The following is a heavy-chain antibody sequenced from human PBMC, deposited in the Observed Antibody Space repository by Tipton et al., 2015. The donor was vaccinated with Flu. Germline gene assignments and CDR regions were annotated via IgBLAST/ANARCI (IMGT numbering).Heavy chain of an antibody. CDR2: ISYDGSNK. CDR1: GFTFSSYS. D-gene: IGHD4-17*01. CDR3: ARDLDGDYYFDY. V-gene: IGHV3-30*05. Sequence: RSLRLSCAASGFTFSSYSMNWVRQAPGKGLEWVAVISYDGSNKYYADSVKGRFTISRDNSKNTLYLQMNSLRAEDTAVYYCARDLDGDYYFDYWGQGTLVTVSS. J-gene: IGHJ4*02.